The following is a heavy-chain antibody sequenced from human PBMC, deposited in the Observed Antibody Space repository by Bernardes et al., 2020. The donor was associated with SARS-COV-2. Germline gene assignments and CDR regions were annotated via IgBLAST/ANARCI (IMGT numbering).Heavy chain of an antibody. Sequence: SQTLSLTCTVSGGSISSSDYYWGWVRQPPGKGLEWIATIYYTGSTYYNPSLKSRVTMSVDTSKNQSSLNLSSVTAADTAVYYCARHHDHSRFDPWGQGTLVTVSS. V-gene: IGHV4-39*01. CDR1: GGSISSSDYY. CDR2: IYYTGST. CDR3: ARHHDHSRFDP. J-gene: IGHJ5*02. D-gene: IGHD1-1*01.